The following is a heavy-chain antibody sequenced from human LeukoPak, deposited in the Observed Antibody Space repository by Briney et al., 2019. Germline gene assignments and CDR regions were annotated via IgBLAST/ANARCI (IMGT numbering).Heavy chain of an antibody. CDR1: GYTFTTYG. D-gene: IGHD5-12*01. CDR2: ISAYNGNT. CDR3: ARQVDIPMALPDY. Sequence: ASVKVSCKAYGYTFTTYGITRVRQAPGQGLEWMGWISAYNGNTNYAQKLQGRVTMTTETSTGTAYMELRSLRSDDTAIYYCARQVDIPMALPDYWGQGTLVTVSS. V-gene: IGHV1-18*01. J-gene: IGHJ4*02.